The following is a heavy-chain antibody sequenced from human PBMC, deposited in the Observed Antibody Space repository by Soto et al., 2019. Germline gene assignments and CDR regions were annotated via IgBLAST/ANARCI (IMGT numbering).Heavy chain of an antibody. J-gene: IGHJ6*02. CDR2: IYYSGSS. CDR3: VTPRSWATGMDV. CDR1: GGSVSSGSYY. V-gene: IGHV4-61*01. Sequence: SETLSLTCTVSGGSVSSGSYYWNWIRQPPGKGLEWIGYIYYSGSSNYNPSLKSRVTISVDTSKNQFSLKVSSVTAADTAVYYCVTPRSWATGMDVWGQGTTVTVSS. D-gene: IGHD1-26*01.